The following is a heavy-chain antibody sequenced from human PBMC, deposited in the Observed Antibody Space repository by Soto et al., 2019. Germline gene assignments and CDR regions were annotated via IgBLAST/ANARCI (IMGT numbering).Heavy chain of an antibody. CDR2: IYYSVST. J-gene: IGHJ4*02. Sequence: QVQLQESGPGLVKPSETLSLTCTVSGGSVSSGSYYWNWIRQPPGKGLEWIGYIYYSVSTNYNPRLKSRVTISVDTSKYQFALRLSSVTAAVTALYYWARSPRSLWPGGNWGQGTLGTVAS. V-gene: IGHV4-61*01. D-gene: IGHD3-10*01. CDR3: ARSPRSLWPGGN. CDR1: GGSVSSGSYY.